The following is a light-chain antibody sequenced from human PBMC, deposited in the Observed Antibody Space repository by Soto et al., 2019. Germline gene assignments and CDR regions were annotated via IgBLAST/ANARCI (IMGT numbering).Light chain of an antibody. CDR2: DVS. CDR1: SSDVGGYNS. V-gene: IGLV2-14*03. J-gene: IGLJ1*01. Sequence: QSALTQPASVSGSPGQSITLSCTGTSSDVGGYNSVSWYQHHPGKAPKLMIFDVSNRPSGVSNRFSGSKSGNTASLTISGLQPEDEADYYCSSYTTSNTRQIVFGTGTKLTVL. CDR3: SSYTTSNTRQIV.